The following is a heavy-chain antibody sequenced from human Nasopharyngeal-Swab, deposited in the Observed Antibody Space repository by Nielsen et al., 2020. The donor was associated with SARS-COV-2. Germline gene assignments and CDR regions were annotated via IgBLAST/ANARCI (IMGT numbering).Heavy chain of an antibody. Sequence: GGSLRLSCAVSGFIVSSTYMSWVRQAPGKGLEWVSVTEIGGITHYADSVKGRFTISRDNSRNTLYLQMNSLRAEDTAVYYCAREAVVDTGYGGIDVWGQGTQVTVSS. J-gene: IGHJ3*01. D-gene: IGHD3-9*01. CDR3: AREAVVDTGYGGIDV. CDR1: GFIVSSTY. V-gene: IGHV3-53*05. CDR2: TEIGGIT.